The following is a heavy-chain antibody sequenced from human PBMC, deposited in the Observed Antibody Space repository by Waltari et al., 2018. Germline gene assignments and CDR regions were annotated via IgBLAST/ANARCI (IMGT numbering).Heavy chain of an antibody. V-gene: IGHV4-39*01. D-gene: IGHD6-13*01. J-gene: IGHJ5*02. CDR1: GGSISSSSYY. Sequence: QLQLQESGPGLVKPSETLSLTCTVSGGSISSSSYYWGWIRQPPGKGLEWIGSIYYSGSTYYNPSLKSRVTISVDTSKNQFSLKLSSVTAADTAVYYCARQGADIAAAAGWFDPWGQGTLVTVSS. CDR2: IYYSGST. CDR3: ARQGADIAAAAGWFDP.